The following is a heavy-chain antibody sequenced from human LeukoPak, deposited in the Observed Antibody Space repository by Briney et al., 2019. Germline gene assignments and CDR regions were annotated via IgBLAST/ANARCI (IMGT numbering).Heavy chain of an antibody. D-gene: IGHD3-3*01. Sequence: SETLSLTSAVYGGSFRGYYWSWIRQPPGKGLEWIGEINHTGSTNYNPSLKSRVTISIDTSKNQFSLKLSSVTAADTAVYYCARGRVLRSYPTWRGDFFDYWGQGTLVTVSS. J-gene: IGHJ4*02. CDR3: ARGRVLRSYPTWRGDFFDY. CDR1: GGSFRGYY. CDR2: INHTGST. V-gene: IGHV4-34*01.